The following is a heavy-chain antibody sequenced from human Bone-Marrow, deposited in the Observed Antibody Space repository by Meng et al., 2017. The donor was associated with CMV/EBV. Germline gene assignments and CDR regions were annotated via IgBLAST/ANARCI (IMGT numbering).Heavy chain of an antibody. V-gene: IGHV1-69*01. J-gene: IGHJ4*02. CDR2: IIPIFGTA. Sequence: HLGQSGAEVKQPGSSVKVSCKASVGTLISYDISWVRQAPGQGLGWMGGIIPIFGTANYAQKFQGRVTITADESTSTAYMELSSLRSEDTAVYYCARVSSSWPHQLNTYYFDYWGQGTLVTVSS. CDR1: VGTLISYD. CDR3: ARVSSSWPHQLNTYYFDY. D-gene: IGHD6-13*01.